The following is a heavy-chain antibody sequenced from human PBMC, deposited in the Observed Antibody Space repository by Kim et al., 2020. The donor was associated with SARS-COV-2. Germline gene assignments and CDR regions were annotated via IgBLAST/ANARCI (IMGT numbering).Heavy chain of an antibody. D-gene: IGHD6-13*01. J-gene: IGHJ4*02. CDR2: IYYSGST. CDR3: ARLSIAAAGCDY. Sequence: SETLSLTCTVSGGSISSSSYYWGWIRQPPGKGLEWIGSIYYSGSTNYNPSLKSRVTISVDTSKNQFSLKLSSVTAADTAVYYCARLSIAAAGCDYWGQGTLVTVSS. CDR1: GGSISSSSYY. V-gene: IGHV4-39*01.